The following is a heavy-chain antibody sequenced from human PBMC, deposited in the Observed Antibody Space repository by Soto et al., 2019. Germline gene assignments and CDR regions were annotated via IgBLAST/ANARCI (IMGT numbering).Heavy chain of an antibody. Sequence: SETLSLTCAVYGGSFSGYYWSWIRQPPGKGLEWIGEINHSGSTNYNPSLKSRVTISVDTSKNQFSLKLSSVTAADTAVYYCARGPNYYGSGSYYIHWGQGTLVTVAS. CDR1: GGSFSGYY. CDR2: INHSGST. D-gene: IGHD3-10*01. CDR3: ARGPNYYGSGSYYIH. J-gene: IGHJ4*02. V-gene: IGHV4-34*01.